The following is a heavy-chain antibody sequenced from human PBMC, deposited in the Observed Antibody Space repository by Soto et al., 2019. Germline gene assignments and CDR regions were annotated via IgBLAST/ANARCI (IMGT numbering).Heavy chain of an antibody. CDR1: EFTFSNAW. D-gene: IGHD2-2*01. J-gene: IGHJ6*02. V-gene: IGHV3-15*07. CDR2: IKSKTDGGTT. CDR3: TTGSPGDCSSTSCSPGYYYYGMDV. Sequence: SLRLSCAAAEFTFSNAWTNWVRQAPGKGLEWVGRIKSKTDGGTTDYAAPVKGRFTISRDDSKNTLYLQMNSLKTEDTAVYYCTTGSPGDCSSTSCSPGYYYYGMDVWGQGTTVTVSS.